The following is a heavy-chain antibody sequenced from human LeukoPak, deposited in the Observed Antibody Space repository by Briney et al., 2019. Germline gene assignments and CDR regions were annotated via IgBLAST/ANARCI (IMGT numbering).Heavy chain of an antibody. V-gene: IGHV4-34*01. CDR2: INHSGST. CDR3: ARDFRYCSGGSCYGWGTYYYYGMDV. Sequence: SETLSLTCAVYGGSFSGYYWSWIRQPPGKGLEWIGEINHSGSTNYNPSLKSRVTISVDTSKNQFSLKLSSVTAADTAVYYCARDFRYCSGGSCYGWGTYYYYGMDVWGQGTTVTVSS. CDR1: GGSFSGYY. D-gene: IGHD2-15*01. J-gene: IGHJ6*02.